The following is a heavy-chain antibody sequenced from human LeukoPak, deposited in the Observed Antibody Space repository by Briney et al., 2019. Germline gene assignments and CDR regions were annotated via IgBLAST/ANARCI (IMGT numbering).Heavy chain of an antibody. J-gene: IGHJ4*02. Sequence: SETLSLTCTVSGDSINSFYWSWIRQPAGKGLEWIGRIYTSGSTNYSPSLKSRVTMSVDTSKNQFSLKLSSVTAADTAVYYCARDVVAAVGSFDYWGQGTQVIVSS. CDR3: ARDVVAAVGSFDY. V-gene: IGHV4-4*07. CDR1: GDSINSFY. D-gene: IGHD2-2*01. CDR2: IYTSGST.